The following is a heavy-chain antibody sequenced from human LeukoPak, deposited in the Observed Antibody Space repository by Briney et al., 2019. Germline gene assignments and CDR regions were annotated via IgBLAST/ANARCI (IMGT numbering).Heavy chain of an antibody. CDR2: ISGSGGST. J-gene: IGHJ4*02. CDR3: AKVSPGYCSGGSCPYYFDY. CDR1: GFTFSSYA. V-gene: IGHV3-23*01. Sequence: GGSLRLSCAASGFTFSSYAMSWVRQAPGKGLEWVSAISGSGGSTYYADSVKGRFTTSRDNSKNTLYLQMNSLRAEDTAVYYCAKVSPGYCSGGSCPYYFDYWGQGTLVTVSS. D-gene: IGHD2-15*01.